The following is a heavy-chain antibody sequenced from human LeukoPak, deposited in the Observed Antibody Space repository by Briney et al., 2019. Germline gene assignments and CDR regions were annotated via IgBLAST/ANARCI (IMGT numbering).Heavy chain of an antibody. CDR3: ARGEGINWFDP. D-gene: IGHD3-10*01. CDR1: GGSLSGYY. Sequence: SETLSLTCAVYGGSLSGYYWSWIRQPPGKGLEWIGEINHSGSTNYNPSLKSRVTISVDTSKNQFSLKLSSVTAADTAVYYCARGEGINWFDPWGQGTLVTVSS. CDR2: INHSGST. V-gene: IGHV4-34*01. J-gene: IGHJ5*02.